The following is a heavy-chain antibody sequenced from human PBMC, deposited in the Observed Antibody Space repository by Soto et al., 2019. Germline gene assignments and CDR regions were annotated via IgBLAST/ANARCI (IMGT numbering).Heavy chain of an antibody. CDR2: IIPIFGTA. Sequence: QVQLVQSGAEVKKPGSSVKVSCKASGGTFSSYAISWVRQAPGQGLEWMGGIIPIFGTANYAQKFRGRVTITADESTSTAYMELSSLRSEDTAVYYCARDRNDYVDGRDAFDIWGQGTMVTVSS. V-gene: IGHV1-69*12. CDR3: ARDRNDYVDGRDAFDI. D-gene: IGHD4-17*01. J-gene: IGHJ3*02. CDR1: GGTFSSYA.